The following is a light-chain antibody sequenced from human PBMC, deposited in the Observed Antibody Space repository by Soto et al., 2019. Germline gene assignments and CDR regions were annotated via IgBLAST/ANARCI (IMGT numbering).Light chain of an antibody. J-gene: IGLJ1*01. CDR3: CSYTSTGTYV. V-gene: IGLV2-14*03. Sequence: QSALTQPASVSGSPGQSITISCTGTSSDVGGYDYVPWYQQHPGKAPKLMISDVNKRPSGVSNRFSGSKSGNTASLTISGLQAEDEADYYCCSYTSTGTYVFATGTKVTVL. CDR1: SSDVGGYDY. CDR2: DVN.